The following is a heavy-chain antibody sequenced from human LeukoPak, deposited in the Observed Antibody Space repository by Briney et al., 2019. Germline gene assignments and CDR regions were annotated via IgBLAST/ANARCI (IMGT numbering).Heavy chain of an antibody. V-gene: IGHV3-23*01. J-gene: IGHJ4*02. Sequence: GGSLRLSCAASGFTFSSYAMNWVRQAPGKGLEWVSGISGSGGITYYADSVKGRFTISRDNSKNTLYLQMNSLRAEDTAVYYCARGYCSGGSCYSHFDYWGQGTLVTVSS. CDR1: GFTFSSYA. D-gene: IGHD2-15*01. CDR3: ARGYCSGGSCYSHFDY. CDR2: ISGSGGIT.